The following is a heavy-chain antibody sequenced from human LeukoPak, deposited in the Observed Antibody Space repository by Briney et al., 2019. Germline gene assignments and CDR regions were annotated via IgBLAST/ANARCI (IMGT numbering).Heavy chain of an antibody. CDR1: GGSISSDDDY. D-gene: IGHD3-10*01. CDR2: IFYSGST. Sequence: PSETLSLTCTVSGGSISSDDDYWSWIRQPPGKGLERIGYIFYSGSTYYSSSLQSRVTISVDSSKNQFSLKLTSVTAADTAVYYCARVPAYGSGNYKNAFDIWGQGTMVTASS. J-gene: IGHJ3*02. CDR3: ARVPAYGSGNYKNAFDI. V-gene: IGHV4-30-4*01.